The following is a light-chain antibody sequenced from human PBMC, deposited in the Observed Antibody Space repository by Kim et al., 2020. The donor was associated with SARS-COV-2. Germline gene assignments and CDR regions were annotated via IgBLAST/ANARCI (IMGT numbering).Light chain of an antibody. Sequence: DIVMTQSPDSLAVSLGERATINCRSSQSVLHSSNSNNYLAWYQQKPGQPPKLLIYWASTRESRVPDRFSGSGSGSDFTLTISSLQAEDVAVYYCQQYYSTPYTFGQGTKLEI. CDR1: QSVLHSSNSNNY. J-gene: IGKJ2*01. V-gene: IGKV4-1*01. CDR3: QQYYSTPYT. CDR2: WAS.